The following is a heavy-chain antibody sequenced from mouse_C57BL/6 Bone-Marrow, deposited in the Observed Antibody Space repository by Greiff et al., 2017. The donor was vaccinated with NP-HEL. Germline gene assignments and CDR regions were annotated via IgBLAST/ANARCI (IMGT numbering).Heavy chain of an antibody. CDR1: GYTFTSYW. V-gene: IGHV1-64*01. D-gene: IGHD6-1*01. J-gene: IGHJ1*03. CDR2: IHPNSGST. Sequence: QVQLQQPGAELVKPGASVKLSCKASGYTFTSYWMHWVKQRPGQGLEWIGMIHPNSGSTNYNEKFKSKATLTVDKSSSTAYMQLSSLTSEDSAVYYGASGHFVPGWYFDVWGTGTTVTVSS. CDR3: ASGHFVPGWYFDV.